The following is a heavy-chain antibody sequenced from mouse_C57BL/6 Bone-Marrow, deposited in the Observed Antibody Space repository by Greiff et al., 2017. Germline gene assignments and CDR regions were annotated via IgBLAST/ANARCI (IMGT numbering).Heavy chain of an antibody. CDR2: ISDGGSYT. J-gene: IGHJ4*01. D-gene: IGHD1-1*01. CDR3: ARESPMTTVVAVYYAMDY. CDR1: GFTFSSYA. Sequence: EVQLQQSGGGLVKPGGSLKLSCAASGFTFSSYAMSWVRQTPEKRLEWVATISDGGSYTYYPDNVKGRFTISRDNAKHNLYLQMSHLKSEDTAMYYCARESPMTTVVAVYYAMDYWGQGTSVTVAS. V-gene: IGHV5-4*01.